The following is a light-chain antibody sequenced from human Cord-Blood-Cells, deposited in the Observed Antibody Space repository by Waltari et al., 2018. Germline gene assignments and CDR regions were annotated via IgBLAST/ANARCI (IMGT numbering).Light chain of an antibody. CDR3: SSYTSSSIWV. CDR1: SSDVGGYNS. J-gene: IGLJ3*02. CDR2: DVS. Sequence: QSALTQPASVSGSPGQSITISCTGTSSDVGGYNSVSWYQQHPGKAPKLMIYDVSKRPSGVSNRFSGSKSGNTASLTISGLQAEDEADYYCSSYTSSSIWVFGGGTKLTVL. V-gene: IGLV2-14*01.